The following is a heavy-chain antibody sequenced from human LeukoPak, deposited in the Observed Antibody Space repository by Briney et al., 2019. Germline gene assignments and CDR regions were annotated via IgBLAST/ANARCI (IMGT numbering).Heavy chain of an antibody. J-gene: IGHJ6*04. Sequence: SETLSLTCAVSGGSLSSSNWWSWVRPPPGKGLEWIGEIYHSESTNYNPSLKSRVTISVDKSKNQFSLKLSSVTAADTAVYYCARGGSTSLYYYYGMDVWGKGTTVTVSS. CDR2: IYHSEST. CDR1: GGSLSSSNW. D-gene: IGHD2-2*01. CDR3: ARGGSTSLYYYYGMDV. V-gene: IGHV4-4*02.